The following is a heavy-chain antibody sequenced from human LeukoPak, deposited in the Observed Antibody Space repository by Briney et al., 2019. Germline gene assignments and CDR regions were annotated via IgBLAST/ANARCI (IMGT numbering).Heavy chain of an antibody. J-gene: IGHJ3*01. CDR1: GYSLSELS. CDR2: FDPDHGNP. V-gene: IGHV1-24*01. CDR3: ATQSRYYDNAFDV. Sequence: ASVKVSCKVSGYSLSELSMHWVRQAPGKGLEWMGGFDPDHGNPIYAQSFQGRVTMPEDTSTDTAYMDLSSLRSEDTAVYFCATQSRYYDNAFDVWGQGTMVTVSS. D-gene: IGHD3-22*01.